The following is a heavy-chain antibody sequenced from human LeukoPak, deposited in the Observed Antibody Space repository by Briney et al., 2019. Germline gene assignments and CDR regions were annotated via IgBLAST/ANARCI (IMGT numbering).Heavy chain of an antibody. V-gene: IGHV4-59*01. CDR1: GGSISSYY. D-gene: IGHD5-24*01. CDR3: ARGWLEQLFDS. CDR2: IYWSGRT. J-gene: IGHJ4*02. Sequence: SETLSLTCTVSGGSISSYYWSWIRQPPGKGLEWIGYIYWSGRTHYNPSLKSRVTISVDTSKNEFSLNLNSVTAADTAVYYCARGWLEQLFDSWGQGTLVTVSS.